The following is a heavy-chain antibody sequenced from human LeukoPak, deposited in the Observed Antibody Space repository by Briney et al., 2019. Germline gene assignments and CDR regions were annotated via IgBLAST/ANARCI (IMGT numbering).Heavy chain of an antibody. CDR3: ARYSSGWYEAFDI. V-gene: IGHV3-74*01. J-gene: IGHJ3*02. CDR2: INSDGSSI. D-gene: IGHD6-19*01. CDR1: GLTFSSHW. Sequence: QPGGSLRLSCAASGLTFSSHWMHWVRQAPGKGLVWVSRINSDGSSISYADSVKGRFTISRDNAKNTLYLQMSSLRVEDTAVYYCARYSSGWYEAFDIWGQGTMVTVSS.